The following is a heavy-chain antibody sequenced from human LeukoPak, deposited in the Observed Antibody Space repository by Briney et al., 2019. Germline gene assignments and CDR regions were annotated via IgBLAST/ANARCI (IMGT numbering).Heavy chain of an antibody. Sequence: ASVKVSCKASGYTFTGYYMHWVRQAPGQGLEWMGWINPNSGGTNYAQKFQGWVTMTRDTSISTAYMELSRLRSDDTAVYYCARGLLRYFDWLRSHDAFDIWGQRTMVTVSS. D-gene: IGHD3-9*01. CDR1: GYTFTGYY. V-gene: IGHV1-2*04. CDR3: ARGLLRYFDWLRSHDAFDI. J-gene: IGHJ3*02. CDR2: INPNSGGT.